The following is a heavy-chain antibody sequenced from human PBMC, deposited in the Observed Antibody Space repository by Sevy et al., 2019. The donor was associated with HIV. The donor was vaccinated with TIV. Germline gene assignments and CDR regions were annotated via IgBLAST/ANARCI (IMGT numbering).Heavy chain of an antibody. V-gene: IGHV4-34*01. CDR1: GGSFSGYY. Sequence: SETLSLTCAVYGGSFSGYYWSWIRQPPGKGLEWIGEINHSGSTNYNPSLKSRVTISVDTSKNQFSLKLSSVTAADTAVYYCASGDYCTNGVCYYNYGMDVWGQGTTVTVSS. J-gene: IGHJ6*02. CDR3: ASGDYCTNGVCYYNYGMDV. CDR2: INHSGST. D-gene: IGHD2-8*01.